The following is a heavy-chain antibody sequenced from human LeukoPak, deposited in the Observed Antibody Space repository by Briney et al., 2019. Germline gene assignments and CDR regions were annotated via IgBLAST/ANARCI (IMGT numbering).Heavy chain of an antibody. CDR3: ARATASGSGRAYDH. CDR1: GESMTGHY. D-gene: IGHD3-10*01. Sequence: TSETLSLTCAVYGESMTGHYWTWIRQPPGKRLEWIGEIHHSGGTNSNPSLKNRVTMSIDMSKNQFSLKLNSVTAADTAVYYCARATASGSGRAYDHWAQGNLVPVSS. CDR2: IHHSGGT. V-gene: IGHV4-34*01. J-gene: IGHJ4*02.